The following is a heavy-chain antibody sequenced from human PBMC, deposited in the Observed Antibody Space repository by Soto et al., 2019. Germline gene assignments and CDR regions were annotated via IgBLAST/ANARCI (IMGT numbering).Heavy chain of an antibody. D-gene: IGHD3-10*01. CDR2: IYYSGST. J-gene: IGHJ5*02. CDR1: GGSISSYY. V-gene: IGHV4-59*08. Sequence: QVQLQESGPGLVKPSETLSLTCTVSGGSISSYYWSWIRQPPGKGLEWIGYIYYSGSTNYNPSLKSRVTISVDTSKNQFSLKLRSVTAADTAVYYCARYYGSGSYNWFDPWGQGTLVTVSS. CDR3: ARYYGSGSYNWFDP.